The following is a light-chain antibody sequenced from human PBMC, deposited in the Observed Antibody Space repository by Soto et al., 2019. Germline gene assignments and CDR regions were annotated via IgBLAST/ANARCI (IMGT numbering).Light chain of an antibody. CDR1: QGISSN. Sequence: DIQLTQSPSFLSASVVDRVTITCLASQGISSNLAWYQQKPGKAPKLLIYAASTLQSGVPSRFSGSGSGTEFTLTISSLQPEDFATYYCQQFNSYPITFGQGTRLEIK. CDR2: AAS. CDR3: QQFNSYPIT. J-gene: IGKJ5*01. V-gene: IGKV1-9*01.